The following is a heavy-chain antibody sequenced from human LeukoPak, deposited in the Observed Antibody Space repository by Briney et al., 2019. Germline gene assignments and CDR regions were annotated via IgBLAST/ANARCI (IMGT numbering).Heavy chain of an antibody. CDR2: ISAYNGNT. V-gene: IGHV1-18*04. CDR3: ARASTVTTPSFEGLYY. Sequence: ASVKVSCKASGYTFTGYYMHWVRQAPGQGLEWMGWISAYNGNTNYAQKLQGRVTMTTDTSTSTAYMELRSLRSDDTAVYYCARASTVTTPSFEGLYYWGQGTLVTVSS. CDR1: GYTFTGYY. D-gene: IGHD4-17*01. J-gene: IGHJ4*02.